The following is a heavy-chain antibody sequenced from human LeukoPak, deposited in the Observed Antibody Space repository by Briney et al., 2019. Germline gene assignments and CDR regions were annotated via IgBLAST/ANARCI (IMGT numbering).Heavy chain of an antibody. CDR1: GYSISSGYY. V-gene: IGHV4-38-2*02. J-gene: IGHJ4*02. CDR3: ARHRTNNYGSGTPFDN. CDR2: IYHSGST. D-gene: IGHD3-10*01. Sequence: SETLSLTCSVSGYSISSGYYWGWIRQPPGQGLECIGTIYHSGSTYYNPSLKSRVSTSVDTSKSTFSLKLTSVSAADTAVYYCARHRTNNYGSGTPFDNWGQGTLVTVSS.